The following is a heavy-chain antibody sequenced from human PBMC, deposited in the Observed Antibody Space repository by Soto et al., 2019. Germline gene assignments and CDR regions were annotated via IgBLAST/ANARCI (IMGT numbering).Heavy chain of an antibody. Sequence: QVHLVESGGGVVQPGGSLRLSCEVPGLLFSGYGMHWVRQAPGKGLEWVAIIRLDGTNIEYADSVRGRFTISRDNSNNMLYLQMNSLRVEDTAVYYCARDGIGGPVFYGYFDYWGQGTLVTVCS. CDR1: GLLFSGYG. D-gene: IGHD2-15*01. CDR3: ARDGIGGPVFYGYFDY. V-gene: IGHV3-33*01. J-gene: IGHJ4*02. CDR2: IRLDGTNI.